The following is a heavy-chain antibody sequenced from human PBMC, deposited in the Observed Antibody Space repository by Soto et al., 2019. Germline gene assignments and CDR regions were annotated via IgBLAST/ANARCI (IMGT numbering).Heavy chain of an antibody. CDR1: GFTFSSYG. Sequence: QVQLVESGGGVVQPGRSLRLSCAASGFTFSSYGMHWVRQAPGKGLEWVAVISYDGSNKYYADSVKGRFTISRDNSKNTLYLQMNSLRAEDTAVYYCAKDGCSSTSCYDFDYWGQGTLVTVSS. J-gene: IGHJ4*02. D-gene: IGHD2-2*01. CDR2: ISYDGSNK. V-gene: IGHV3-30*18. CDR3: AKDGCSSTSCYDFDY.